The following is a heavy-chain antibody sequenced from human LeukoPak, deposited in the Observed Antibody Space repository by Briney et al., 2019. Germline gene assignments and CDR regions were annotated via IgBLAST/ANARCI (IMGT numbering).Heavy chain of an antibody. Sequence: PSETLSLTCAVYGGSFSGYYWSWIRQPPGKWLEWIGEINHSGSTNYNPSLKSRVTISVDTSKNQFSLKLSSVTAADTAVYYCAREMDGYNYGFGYWGQGTLVTVSS. CDR2: INHSGST. J-gene: IGHJ4*02. CDR3: AREMDGYNYGFGY. D-gene: IGHD5-24*01. V-gene: IGHV4-34*01. CDR1: GGSFSGYY.